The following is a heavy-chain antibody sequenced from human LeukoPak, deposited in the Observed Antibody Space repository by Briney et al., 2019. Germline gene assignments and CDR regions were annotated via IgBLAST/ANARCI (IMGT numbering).Heavy chain of an antibody. J-gene: IGHJ4*02. V-gene: IGHV1-24*01. CDR2: FDPEDGET. CDR3: ATLGITMVRGVIIPDY. Sequence: ASVKVSCKVSGYTLTELSMHWVRQAPGKGLEWMGGFDPEDGETIYAQKFQGRVTMTEDTSTDTAYMELSSLRSEDTAVYYCATLGITMVRGVIIPDYWGQGTLVTVSS. CDR1: GYTLTELS. D-gene: IGHD3-10*01.